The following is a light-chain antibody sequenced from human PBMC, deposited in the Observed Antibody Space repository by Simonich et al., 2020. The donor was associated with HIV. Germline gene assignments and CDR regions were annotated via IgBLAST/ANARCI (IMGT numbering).Light chain of an antibody. V-gene: IGKV4-1*01. CDR1: QSVSSS. Sequence: EIVMTQSPATLSVSPGERATLSCRASQSVSSSLAWYQQKPGQPPKLLIYWASTRESGVPDRFSGSGSGTDFTLTISSLQAEDVAVYYCQQYYGTPLTFGGGTRVEIK. J-gene: IGKJ4*01. CDR2: WAS. CDR3: QQYYGTPLT.